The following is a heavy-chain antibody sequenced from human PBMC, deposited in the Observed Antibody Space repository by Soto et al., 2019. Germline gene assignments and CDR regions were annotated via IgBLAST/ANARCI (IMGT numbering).Heavy chain of an antibody. D-gene: IGHD4-17*01. CDR3: ASKDYADYGWFDP. CDR2: IYHSGST. CDR1: GGSISSSKW. V-gene: IGHV4-4*02. J-gene: IGHJ5*02. Sequence: QVQLQESGPGLVKPSGTLSLTCGVSGGSISSSKWWSWVRQPPGKGLEWIGEIYHSGSTNYNSSLKSRVTISVDQSKNQFSLKLSSVTAADTALYYCASKDYADYGWFDPWGQGTLVTVSS.